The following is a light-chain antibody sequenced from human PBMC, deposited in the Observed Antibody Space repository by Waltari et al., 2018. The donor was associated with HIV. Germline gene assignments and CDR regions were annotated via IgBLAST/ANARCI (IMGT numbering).Light chain of an antibody. CDR1: QSVSSN. J-gene: IGKJ2*01. CDR3: HQYNSWPPET. CDR2: GAS. Sequence: EIVMTQSPATLSVSPGERATLSCRASQSVSSNLAWYQQKPGQAPRLLIYGASTRATGIPARFSGSGSGTEFTLTISRLQSEDFTIYYCHQYNSWPPETFGQGTKLEIK. V-gene: IGKV3-15*01.